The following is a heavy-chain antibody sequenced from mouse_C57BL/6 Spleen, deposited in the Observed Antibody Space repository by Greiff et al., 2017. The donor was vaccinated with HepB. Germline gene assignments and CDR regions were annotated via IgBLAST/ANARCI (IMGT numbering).Heavy chain of an antibody. CDR1: GFTFSDYG. Sequence: EVKLMESGGGLVKPGGSLKLSCAASGFTFSDYGMHWVRQAPEKGLEWVAYISSGSSTIYYADTVKGRFTISRDNAKNTLFLQMTSLRSEDTAMYYCARHHGIDYWGQGTTLTVSS. D-gene: IGHD1-1*01. CDR3: ARHHGIDY. CDR2: ISSGSSTI. V-gene: IGHV5-17*01. J-gene: IGHJ2*01.